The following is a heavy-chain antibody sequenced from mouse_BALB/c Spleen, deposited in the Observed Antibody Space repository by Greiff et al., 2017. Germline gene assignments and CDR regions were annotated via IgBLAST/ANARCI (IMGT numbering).Heavy chain of an antibody. CDR3: ARFPHYYGTWDYAMDY. Sequence: QVQLQQSGAELMKPGASVKISCKATGYTFSSYWIEWVKQRPGHGLEWIGEILPGSGSTNYNEKFKGKATFTADTSSNTAYMQLSSLTSEDSAVYYCARFPHYYGTWDYAMDYWGEGTSVTVSS. CDR2: ILPGSGST. J-gene: IGHJ4*01. CDR1: GYTFSSYW. V-gene: IGHV1-9*01. D-gene: IGHD1-2*01.